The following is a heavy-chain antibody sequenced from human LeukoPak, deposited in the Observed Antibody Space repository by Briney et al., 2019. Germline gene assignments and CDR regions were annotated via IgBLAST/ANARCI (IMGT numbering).Heavy chain of an antibody. J-gene: IGHJ4*02. D-gene: IGHD3-3*01. Sequence: SETLSLTRTVSGGSISSYYWSWIRQPPGKRLEWIGHIYYSGSTNYNPSLKSRVTISVDTSKNQFSLKLSSVTAADTAVYYCASRSSIWSGYQDTLYYFDSWGQGTLVTVSS. CDR3: ASRSSIWSGYQDTLYYFDS. V-gene: IGHV4-59*01. CDR2: IYYSGST. CDR1: GGSISSYY.